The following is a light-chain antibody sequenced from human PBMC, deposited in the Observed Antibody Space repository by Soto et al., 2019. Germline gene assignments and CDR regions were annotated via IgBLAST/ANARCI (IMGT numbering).Light chain of an antibody. V-gene: IGLV3-1*01. Sequence: SYELTQPPSVSVSPGQTASITCSGDKLGDKYACWYQQKPGQSPVLVIYQDSKRPSGIPERFSGSNSGNTATLTISGTQAMDEADYYCQARDSSHWVFGGGTKLTVL. CDR2: QDS. J-gene: IGLJ3*02. CDR1: KLGDKY. CDR3: QARDSSHWV.